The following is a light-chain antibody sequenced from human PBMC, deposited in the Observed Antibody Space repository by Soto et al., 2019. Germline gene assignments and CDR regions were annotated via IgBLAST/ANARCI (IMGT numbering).Light chain of an antibody. CDR3: QQYKT. J-gene: IGKJ1*01. CDR2: KAS. Sequence: DIQMTQSPSSLSASVGDRVTITCRGSQGISSWLAWYQQKPGKAPRLLIYKASSLASGVPTRFSGSGSGTEFTLTISSLQPDDFASYYCQQYKTFGQGTRVEIK. CDR1: QGISSW. V-gene: IGKV1-5*03.